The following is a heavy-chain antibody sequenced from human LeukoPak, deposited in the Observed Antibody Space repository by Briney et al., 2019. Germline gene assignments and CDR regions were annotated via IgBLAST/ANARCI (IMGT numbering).Heavy chain of an antibody. Sequence: PGGSLRLSCAASGFTFRSYWMHWVRQAPGKGLVWVSRISSDGSSTTYADSVKGRFTISRDNAKNTVYLQMNSLRAEDTAVYFCARPSLVAASSCYFDLWGRGTLVTVSS. CDR3: ARPSLVAASSCYFDL. CDR2: ISSDGSST. D-gene: IGHD2-2*01. CDR1: GFTFRSYW. V-gene: IGHV3-74*01. J-gene: IGHJ2*01.